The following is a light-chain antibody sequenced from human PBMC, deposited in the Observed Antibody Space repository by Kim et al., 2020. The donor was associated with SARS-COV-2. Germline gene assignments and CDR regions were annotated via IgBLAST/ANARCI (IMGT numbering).Light chain of an antibody. J-gene: IGLJ3*02. CDR1: SGSIASTY. CDR3: QSYDDSNQV. V-gene: IGLV6-57*03. CDR2: EDN. Sequence: GKTVTISCTRSSGSIASTYVQWYQQRPGSAPTTVIYEDNQRPSGVPDRFSGSIDISSNSASLTISGLKTEDEADYFCQSYDDSNQVFGGGTKLTVL.